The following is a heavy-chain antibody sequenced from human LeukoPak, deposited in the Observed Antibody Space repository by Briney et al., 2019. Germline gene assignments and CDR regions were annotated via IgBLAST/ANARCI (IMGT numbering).Heavy chain of an antibody. Sequence: PSETLSLTCTVSGDSMSSYSWSWIRQPPGKGLEWIGDIYNSGSTIYNPSLKSRFTISLDMSKKQFSLKLSSVTAVDTAVYYCASDYGSGSYRFDYWGQGTLVTVSS. D-gene: IGHD3-10*01. CDR1: GDSMSSYS. CDR3: ASDYGSGSYRFDY. CDR2: IYNSGST. J-gene: IGHJ4*02. V-gene: IGHV4-59*01.